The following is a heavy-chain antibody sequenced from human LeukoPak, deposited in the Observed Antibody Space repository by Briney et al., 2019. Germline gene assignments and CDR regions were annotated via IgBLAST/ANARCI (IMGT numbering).Heavy chain of an antibody. Sequence: GGSLRLSCAASGFTFSGYAMSWVRQAPGKGLEWVSAISGSGGSTYYADSVKGRFTISRDNSKNTLYLQMNSLRAEDTAVYYCAKIPLHSSPWYIDYWGQGTLVTVSS. CDR1: GFTFSGYA. CDR3: AKIPLHSSPWYIDY. J-gene: IGHJ4*02. V-gene: IGHV3-23*01. CDR2: ISGSGGST. D-gene: IGHD6-6*01.